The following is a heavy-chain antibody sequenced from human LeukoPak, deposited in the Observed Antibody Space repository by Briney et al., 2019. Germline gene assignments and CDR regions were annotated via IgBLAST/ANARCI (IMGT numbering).Heavy chain of an antibody. CDR2: INPSGGST. CDR1: GYTFTTYY. Sequence: ASVKVSCKASGYTFTTYYMHWVRQAPGQGLEWMGIINPSGGSTTHAQRFQGRVTMTRDTSTSTVYMDLSSLRSEDTAMYYCARVVSGSYWGLEYWGQGTLVTVSS. V-gene: IGHV1-46*01. J-gene: IGHJ4*02. D-gene: IGHD1-26*01. CDR3: ARVVSGSYWGLEY.